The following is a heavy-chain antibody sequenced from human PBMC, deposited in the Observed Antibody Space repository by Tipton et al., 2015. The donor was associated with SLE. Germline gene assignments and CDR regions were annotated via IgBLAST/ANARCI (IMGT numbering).Heavy chain of an antibody. V-gene: IGHV4-4*07. CDR3: ARVYGGNPGWFDP. J-gene: IGHJ5*02. D-gene: IGHD4-23*01. CDR2: ISTGGNT. CDR1: GGSISSYY. Sequence: TLSLTCTVSGGSISSYYWGWIRQPAGKGLEWIGRISTGGNTKYNPSLESRVTLSVDASKDQFSLKLSSVTAADTAVYYCARVYGGNPGWFDPWGQGTLVTVSS.